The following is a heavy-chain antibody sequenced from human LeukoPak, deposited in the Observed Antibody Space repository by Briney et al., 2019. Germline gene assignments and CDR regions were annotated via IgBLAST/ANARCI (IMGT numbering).Heavy chain of an antibody. Sequence: PGGSLRLSCAASGFTFSSYWMSWVRQAPGKGRGWVANIKQDGSEKYYVDSVKGRFTISRENAKNSLYLQMNSLRAEDTAVYYCARGGVYFDYWGQGTLVTVSS. CDR2: IKQDGSEK. D-gene: IGHD3-10*01. V-gene: IGHV3-7*01. CDR1: GFTFSSYW. CDR3: ARGGVYFDY. J-gene: IGHJ4*02.